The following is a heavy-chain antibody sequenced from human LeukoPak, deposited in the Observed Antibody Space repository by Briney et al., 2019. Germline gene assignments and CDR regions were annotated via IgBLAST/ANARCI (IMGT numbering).Heavy chain of an antibody. Sequence: SETLSLTCTVSGGSISSSSYYWGWIRQPPVKGLEWIGSIYYSGSTYYNPSLKSRVTISVDTSKNQFSLKLSSVTAADTAVYYCARQSFYGAEFDYWGQGTLVTVSS. J-gene: IGHJ4*02. D-gene: IGHD4-17*01. V-gene: IGHV4-39*01. CDR1: GGSISSSSYY. CDR2: IYYSGST. CDR3: ARQSFYGAEFDY.